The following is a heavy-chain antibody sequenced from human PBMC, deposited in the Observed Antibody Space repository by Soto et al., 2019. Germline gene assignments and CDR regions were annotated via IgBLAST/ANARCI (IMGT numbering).Heavy chain of an antibody. V-gene: IGHV4-59*12. CDR2: IYHSGST. CDR1: GGSISSYY. J-gene: IGHJ6*02. Sequence: PSETLSLTCTVSGGSISSYYWSWIRQPPGKGLECIGYIYHSGSTYYSPSLKSRVTISVDRSKNQFSLKLSSVTAADTAVYYCARVGGKITMVRGGLGNYYYYYGMDVWGQGTTVTVS. CDR3: ARVGGKITMVRGGLGNYYYYYGMDV. D-gene: IGHD3-10*01.